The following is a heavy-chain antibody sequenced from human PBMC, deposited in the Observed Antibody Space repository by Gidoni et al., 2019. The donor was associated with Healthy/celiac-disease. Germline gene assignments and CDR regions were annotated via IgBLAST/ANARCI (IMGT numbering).Heavy chain of an antibody. D-gene: IGHD6-19*01. J-gene: IGHJ4*02. CDR3: ARDFRDQWLVPIYFDY. Sequence: QLQLQESGPGLVKPSETLSLTCTVSGGSIRSSSYYWGWIRQPPGKGLEWIGSIYYSGSTYYNPSLKSRVTISVDTSKNQFSLKLSSVTAADTAVYYCARDFRDQWLVPIYFDYWGQGTLVTVSS. CDR2: IYYSGST. V-gene: IGHV4-39*07. CDR1: GGSIRSSSYY.